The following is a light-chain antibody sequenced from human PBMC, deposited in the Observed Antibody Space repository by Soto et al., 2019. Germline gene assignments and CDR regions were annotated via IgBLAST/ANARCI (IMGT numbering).Light chain of an antibody. Sequence: QSALTQSRSVSGSPGQSVTISCTGTSSAVGGYNYVSWYQQHPGKAPKLMIYDVTKRPSGVPDRFSGSKSGNTASLTISGLQAEDEAAYYCCSYAGSYTWVFGGGTKLTVL. CDR3: CSYAGSYTWV. CDR2: DVT. J-gene: IGLJ3*02. V-gene: IGLV2-11*01. CDR1: SSAVGGYNY.